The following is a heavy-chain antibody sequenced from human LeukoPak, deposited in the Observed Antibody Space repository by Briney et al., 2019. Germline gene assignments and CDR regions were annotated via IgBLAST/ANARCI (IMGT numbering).Heavy chain of an antibody. Sequence: SVTVSCKASGGTFSSYAISWVRQAHGQGLEWTGGIIPIFGTANYAQKFQGRVTITTDESTSTAYMELISLRAEDTAVYYCARESPMGGSGSYLFDPWGQGTLVTVSS. CDR2: IIPIFGTA. V-gene: IGHV1-69*05. CDR1: GGTFSSYA. J-gene: IGHJ5*02. D-gene: IGHD1-26*01. CDR3: ARESPMGGSGSYLFDP.